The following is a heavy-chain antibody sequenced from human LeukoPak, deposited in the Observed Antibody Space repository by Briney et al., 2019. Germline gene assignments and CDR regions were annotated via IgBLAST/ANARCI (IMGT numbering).Heavy chain of an antibody. D-gene: IGHD2-21*01. CDR3: AKLGHGGYYSYMDV. J-gene: IGHJ6*03. Sequence: GGSLRLSCTVSGFTFGNYAMTWVRQGPGKGLESVSSASTDGTPYYANSVKGRFTISRDNSKSTLYLRMNSLRADDTAVYYCAKLGHGGYYSYMDVWGKGTTVTVSS. CDR2: ASTDGTP. CDR1: GFTFGNYA. V-gene: IGHV3-23*01.